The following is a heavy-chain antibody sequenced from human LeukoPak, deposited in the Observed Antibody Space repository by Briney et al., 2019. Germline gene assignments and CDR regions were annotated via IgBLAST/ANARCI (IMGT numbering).Heavy chain of an antibody. CDR3: ARDGSGSRKD. D-gene: IGHD3-10*01. V-gene: IGHV5-10-1*01. J-gene: IGHJ4*02. CDR2: IDPSDSYI. Sequence: ESLRISCKGSGYSFTSYWISWVRQMPGKGVGWMGRIDPSDSYINYNPSFQGHVTISVDKSISTAYLQWSSLEASDTAMYYCARDGSGSRKDWGQGTLVTVSS. CDR1: GYSFTSYW.